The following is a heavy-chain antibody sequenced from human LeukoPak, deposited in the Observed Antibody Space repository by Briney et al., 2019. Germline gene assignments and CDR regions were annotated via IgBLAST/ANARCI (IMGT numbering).Heavy chain of an antibody. J-gene: IGHJ4*02. CDR1: GGAISSGSYY. V-gene: IGHV4-61*02. CDR2: IYTSGSA. CDR3: ARVGLGSYFGYYFDY. Sequence: SETLSLTCTVSGGAISSGSYYWSWIRQPAGKGLEWIGRIYTSGSANYNPSLKSRVTISVDTSKNQFSLELSSVTAADTAVYYCARVGLGSYFGYYFDYWGQGTLVTVSS. D-gene: IGHD1-26*01.